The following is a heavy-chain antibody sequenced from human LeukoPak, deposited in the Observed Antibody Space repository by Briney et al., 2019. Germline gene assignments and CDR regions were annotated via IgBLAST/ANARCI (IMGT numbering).Heavy chain of an antibody. Sequence: PSETLSLTSSVSGRSISRYYWSWIRQPARKGLDWVGRIYTSRSPNYNPSLTSRVTMSVDTSQNQLSLKLSSVPAADPAVYYCASVPARHYTLWGQRSMVTVSS. CDR3: ASVPARHYTL. J-gene: IGHJ4*02. CDR1: GRSISRYY. D-gene: IGHD3-3*01. V-gene: IGHV4-4*07. CDR2: IYTSRSP.